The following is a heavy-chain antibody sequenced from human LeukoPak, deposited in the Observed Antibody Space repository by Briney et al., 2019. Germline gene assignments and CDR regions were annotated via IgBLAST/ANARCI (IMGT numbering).Heavy chain of an antibody. D-gene: IGHD6-19*01. V-gene: IGHV3-74*01. CDR3: VSGLIPVAGTSGNY. Sequence: PGGSLRLSCEVSGFTFSSYAMNWVRQAPGKGLVWVSRINSDGSSTSYGDSVRGRFTISRDNAKNTLYLQMSSLRAEDTAVYYCVSGLIPVAGTSGNYWGPGTLVTVSS. CDR1: GFTFSSYA. J-gene: IGHJ4*02. CDR2: INSDGSST.